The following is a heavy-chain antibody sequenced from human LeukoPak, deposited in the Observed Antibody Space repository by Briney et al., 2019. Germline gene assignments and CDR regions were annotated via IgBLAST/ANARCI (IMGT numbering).Heavy chain of an antibody. CDR2: IYYSGST. J-gene: IGHJ5*02. CDR3: ARHGTPGTNLNWFDP. CDR1: GGSISSYY. Sequence: ASETLSLTCTVSGGSISSYYWSWIRQPPGKGLEWIGYIYYSGSTNYNPSLKSRVSISIDTPKSQFSLKVSSVTAADTAVYYCARHGTPGTNLNWFDPWGQGTLVTVSS. V-gene: IGHV4-59*01. D-gene: IGHD1-1*01.